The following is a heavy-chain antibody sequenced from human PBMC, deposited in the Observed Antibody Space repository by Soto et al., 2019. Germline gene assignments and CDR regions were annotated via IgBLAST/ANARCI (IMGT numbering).Heavy chain of an antibody. V-gene: IGHV3-7*05. D-gene: IGHD6-25*01. CDR1: EFAFSSYW. J-gene: IGHJ3*02. Sequence: EVQLVESGGGLVQPGGSLTLSCAASEFAFSSYWMTWVRQAPGKGLEWVANIRKDGSQRSYLDSVRGRFTISRDNSKNSLYLPMISLRAEDTALYFCARDVSPGSSGLYFDAFDIWGQGTRVTVSS. CDR3: ARDVSPGSSGLYFDAFDI. CDR2: IRKDGSQR.